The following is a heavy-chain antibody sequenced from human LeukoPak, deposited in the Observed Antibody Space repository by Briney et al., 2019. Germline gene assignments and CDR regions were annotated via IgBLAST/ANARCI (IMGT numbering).Heavy chain of an antibody. CDR2: IIPIFGTA. CDR3: ARGDLLTGYYRAYYLDY. J-gene: IGHJ4*02. Sequence: GASVKVSCKASGGTFSSYAISWVRQAPGQGLEWMGGIIPIFGTADYAQKFQGRVTITADESTSTAYMELSSLRSEDTAVYYCARGDLLTGYYRAYYLDYWGQGTLVTVSS. CDR1: GGTFSSYA. V-gene: IGHV1-69*13. D-gene: IGHD3-9*01.